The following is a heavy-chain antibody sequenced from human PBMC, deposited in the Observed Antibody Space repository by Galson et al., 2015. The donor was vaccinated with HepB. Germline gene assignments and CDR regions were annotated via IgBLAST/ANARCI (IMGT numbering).Heavy chain of an antibody. J-gene: IGHJ6*02. CDR2: TWHDGSKS. CDR3: ARGAQYYYGSGSYYYPQDYYYGMDV. D-gene: IGHD3-10*01. CDR1: GFTFSRYG. Sequence: SLRLSCAASGFTFSRYGMHWVRQVPGKGLEWVALTWHDGSKSFYATSVKGRFTIARDNSQNTLYLHMSNLRAEDTAIYYCARGAQYYYGSGSYYYPQDYYYGMDVWGQGTTVTVSS. V-gene: IGHV3-33*08.